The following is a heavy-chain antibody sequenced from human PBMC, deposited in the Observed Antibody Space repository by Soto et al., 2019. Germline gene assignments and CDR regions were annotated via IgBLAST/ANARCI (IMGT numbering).Heavy chain of an antibody. D-gene: IGHD3-22*01. V-gene: IGHV1-69*06. J-gene: IGHJ3*01. Sequence: QVQLIQSEAEVKKPGSSVRVSCTASGGIFGSHGFSWVRQAPGQRLEWVGGFIPIFRTLTYTEKFQARVRIAADKSTNTVYLDLSSLTSEDTAVYYCVRDRRIYYSDPHDEFVASDYELWGQGTMVSVSS. CDR1: GGIFGSHG. CDR3: VRDRRIYYSDPHDEFVASDYEL. CDR2: FIPIFRTL.